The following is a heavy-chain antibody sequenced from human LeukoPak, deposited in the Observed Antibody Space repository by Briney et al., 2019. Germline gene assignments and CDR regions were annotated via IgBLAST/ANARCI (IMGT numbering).Heavy chain of an antibody. J-gene: IGHJ4*02. CDR3: ARSYYDSSGGIDY. D-gene: IGHD3-22*01. V-gene: IGHV4-34*01. Sequence: SETLSLTCAVYGGPFSGYYWSWIRQPPGKGLEWIGEINHSGSTNYNPSLKSRVTISVDTSKNQFSLKLSSVTAADTAVYYCARSYYDSSGGIDYWGQGTLVTVSS. CDR1: GGPFSGYY. CDR2: INHSGST.